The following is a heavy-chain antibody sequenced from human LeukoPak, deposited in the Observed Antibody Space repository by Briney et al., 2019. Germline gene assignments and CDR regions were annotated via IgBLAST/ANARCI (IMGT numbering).Heavy chain of an antibody. CDR2: IYYSGST. D-gene: IGHD5-12*01. Sequence: SETLSLTCTVSGGSISSYYWSWIRQPPGKGLEWIGYIYYSGSTNYNPSLKSRVTISVDTSKNQFSLKLSSVTAADTAVYYCARGVERWLQLGIDAFDIWGQGTMVTVSS. CDR3: ARGVERWLQLGIDAFDI. J-gene: IGHJ3*02. CDR1: GGSISSYY. V-gene: IGHV4-59*01.